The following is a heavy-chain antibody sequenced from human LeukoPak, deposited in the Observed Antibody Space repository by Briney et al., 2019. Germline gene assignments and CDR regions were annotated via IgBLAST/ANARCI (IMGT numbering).Heavy chain of an antibody. CDR3: ARVTYYYGSGSFYYYMDV. D-gene: IGHD3-10*01. CDR1: GGSISSGSYY. CDR2: IYTSGST. Sequence: SETLSLTCTVSGGSISSGSYYWSWIRQPAWKGLEWIGRIYTSGSTNYNPSLKSRVTISVDTSKNQFSLKLSSVTAADTAVYYCARVTYYYGSGSFYYYMDVWGKGTTVTVSS. J-gene: IGHJ6*03. V-gene: IGHV4-61*02.